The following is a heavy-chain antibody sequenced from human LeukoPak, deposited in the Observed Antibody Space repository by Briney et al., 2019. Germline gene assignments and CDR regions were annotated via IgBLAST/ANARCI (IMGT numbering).Heavy chain of an antibody. CDR1: GYIFTTYW. CDR2: IYPGDSDI. D-gene: IGHD5-24*01. J-gene: IGHJ4*02. Sequence: GESLKISCKGSGYIFTTYWIGWVRQMPGKGLEWMGIIYPGDSDIRYSPSFQGHVTISADSSSSTAYLQWSSLKTSDTAIYYCASRKKGMATAGFDYWGQGTLVTVSS. CDR3: ASRKKGMATAGFDY. V-gene: IGHV5-51*01.